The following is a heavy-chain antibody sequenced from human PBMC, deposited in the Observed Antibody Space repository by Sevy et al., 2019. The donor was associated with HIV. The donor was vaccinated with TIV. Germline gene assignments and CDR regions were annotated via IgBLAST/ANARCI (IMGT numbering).Heavy chain of an antibody. V-gene: IGHV6-1*01. CDR3: ARKDDSVGSFDI. CDR2: TYYRSKCYN. Sequence: SETLSLTCAISGDSVSSNSAVWNWIRQSPSRGLEWLGRTYYRSKCYNDYTVSVKSRITINPDTSKNQFSLQLNSVTPEDTAMYYCARKDDSVGSFDIWGQGTMVTVSS. J-gene: IGHJ3*02. D-gene: IGHD3-16*01. CDR1: GDSVSSNSAV.